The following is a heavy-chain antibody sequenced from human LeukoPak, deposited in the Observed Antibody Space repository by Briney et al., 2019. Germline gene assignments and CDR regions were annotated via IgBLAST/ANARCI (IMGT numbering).Heavy chain of an antibody. D-gene: IGHD6-13*01. CDR1: GGTFSSYA. Sequence: SVKVSCKASGGTFSSYAISWVRQAPGQGPEWMGGIIPIFGTTNYAQKFLGRVTITADESTSTAYMDLSSLRSEDTAVYYCASPRLMGIAAAGGSFDQWGQGTLVTVSS. CDR3: ASPRLMGIAAAGGSFDQ. CDR2: IIPIFGTT. V-gene: IGHV1-69*13. J-gene: IGHJ4*02.